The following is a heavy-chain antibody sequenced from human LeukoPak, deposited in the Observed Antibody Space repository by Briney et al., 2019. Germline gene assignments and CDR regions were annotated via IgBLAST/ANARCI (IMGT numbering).Heavy chain of an antibody. Sequence: PGGSLRLSCAASGFTFSSYWMSWVRQAPGKGLEWVANIKQDGSEKYYVDSVKGRFTISRDNAKNSLYLQMNSLRAEDTAVYYCARVWVVTAPSFDYWGQGTLVTVSS. D-gene: IGHD2-21*02. CDR1: GFTFSSYW. V-gene: IGHV3-7*01. CDR3: ARVWVVTAPSFDY. CDR2: IKQDGSEK. J-gene: IGHJ4*02.